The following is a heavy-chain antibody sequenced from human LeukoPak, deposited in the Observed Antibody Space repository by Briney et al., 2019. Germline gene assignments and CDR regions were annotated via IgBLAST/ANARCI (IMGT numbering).Heavy chain of an antibody. V-gene: IGHV3-30-3*01. CDR1: GFTFSSYA. CDR3: ARDPRFMRKNGGVDY. CDR2: ISYDGSNK. J-gene: IGHJ4*02. Sequence: PGRSLRLSCAASGFTFSSYAMHWVRQAPGKGLEWVAVISYDGSNKYYADSVKGRFTISRDNSKNTLYLQMNSLRAEDTAVYYCARDPRFMRKNGGVDYWGQGTLVTVSS. D-gene: IGHD1-14*01.